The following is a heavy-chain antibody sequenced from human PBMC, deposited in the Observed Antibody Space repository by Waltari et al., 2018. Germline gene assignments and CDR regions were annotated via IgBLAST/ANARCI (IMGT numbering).Heavy chain of an antibody. CDR1: GGSISSGSYY. CDR2: IYTSGST. D-gene: IGHD3-3*01. Sequence: QVQLQESGPGLVKPSQTLSLTCTVSGGSISSGSYYWSWIRQPAGKGLEWIGRIYTSGSTNYNPSLKSRVTISVDPSKNQFSLKLSSVTAADTAVYYCARDYYDFWSGYYTGRLNWFDPWGQGTLVTVSS. J-gene: IGHJ5*02. V-gene: IGHV4-61*02. CDR3: ARDYYDFWSGYYTGRLNWFDP.